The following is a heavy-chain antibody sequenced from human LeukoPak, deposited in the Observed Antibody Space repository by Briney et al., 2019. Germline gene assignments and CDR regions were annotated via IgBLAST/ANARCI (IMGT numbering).Heavy chain of an antibody. CDR3: ARFSLAARWRVFDY. V-gene: IGHV4-59*11. CDR1: GVSIKSHF. D-gene: IGHD6-6*01. J-gene: IGHJ4*02. CDR2: IFHSGST. Sequence: SETLSLTCTVSGVSIKSHFWSWVRQPPGKRLEWIGYIFHSGSTNYNPSLKSRVTISVDTSKNQFSLRLTSVTAADTAVYYCARFSLAARWRVFDYWGQGTLVTVSS.